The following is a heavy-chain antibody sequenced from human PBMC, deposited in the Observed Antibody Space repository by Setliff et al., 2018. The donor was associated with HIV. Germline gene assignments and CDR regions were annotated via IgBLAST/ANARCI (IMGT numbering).Heavy chain of an antibody. CDR2: IYSDDYT. CDR3: ARVRDYYDSGAQAFDI. V-gene: IGHV3-66*01. J-gene: IGHJ3*02. Sequence: GGSLRLSCAASGFNVNNKYMSWVRQAPGKGLEWVSIIYSDDYTKYADSVKGRFTISRDTAKNSLYLQMNSLRAEDTAVYYCARVRDYYDSGAQAFDIWGQGTMVTVSS. CDR1: GFNVNNKY. D-gene: IGHD3-22*01.